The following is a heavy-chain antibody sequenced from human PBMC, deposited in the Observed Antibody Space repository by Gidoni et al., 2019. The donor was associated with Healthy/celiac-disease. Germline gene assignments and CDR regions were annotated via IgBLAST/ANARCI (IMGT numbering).Heavy chain of an antibody. Sequence: EVQLVESGGGLVKPGGSLRLSCAASGFTFGSYSMNWVRQAPGKGLEWVSSISSSSSYIYYADSVKGRFTISRDNAKNSLYLQMNSLRAEDTAVYYCARVNRRLLYYYDSSGDWYYGMDVWGQGTTVTVSS. D-gene: IGHD3-22*01. CDR3: ARVNRRLLYYYDSSGDWYYGMDV. CDR1: GFTFGSYS. J-gene: IGHJ6*02. V-gene: IGHV3-21*01. CDR2: ISSSSSYI.